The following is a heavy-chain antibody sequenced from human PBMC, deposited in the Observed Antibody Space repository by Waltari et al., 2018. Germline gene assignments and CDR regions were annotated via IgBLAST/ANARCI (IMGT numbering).Heavy chain of an antibody. V-gene: IGHV1-8*03. D-gene: IGHD4-17*01. Sequence: QVQLVQSGAEVKKPGASVKVSCKASGYTFTSYDINWERQATGQGIGWMGWMNPNSGNTGYAQKFQGRVTITRNTSISTAYMELSSLRSEDTAVYYCARGRSTVTTDSSDYYYGMDVWGQGTTVTVSS. CDR1: GYTFTSYD. CDR2: MNPNSGNT. J-gene: IGHJ6*02. CDR3: ARGRSTVTTDSSDYYYGMDV.